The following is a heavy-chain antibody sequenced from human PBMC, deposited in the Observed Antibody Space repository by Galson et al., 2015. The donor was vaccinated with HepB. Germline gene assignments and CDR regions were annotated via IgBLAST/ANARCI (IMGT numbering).Heavy chain of an antibody. CDR3: ARDLLSMDQYPLVYMDV. CDR2: INPNSGGT. V-gene: IGHV1-2*02. D-gene: IGHD2-2*01. Sequence: SVKVSCKASGSTFTGYYMHWVRQAPGQGLEWMGWINPNSGGTNYAQKFQGRVTMTRDTSISTAYMELSRLRSDDTAVYYCARDLLSMDQYPLVYMDVWGKGTTVTVSS. CDR1: GSTFTGYY. J-gene: IGHJ6*03.